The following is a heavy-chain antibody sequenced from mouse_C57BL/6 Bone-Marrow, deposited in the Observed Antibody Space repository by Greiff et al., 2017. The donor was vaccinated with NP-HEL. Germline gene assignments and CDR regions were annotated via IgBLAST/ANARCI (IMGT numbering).Heavy chain of an antibody. CDR3: ARGWRGYCDV. J-gene: IGHJ1*03. CDR1: GYTFTSYW. V-gene: IGHV1-59*01. CDR2: IDPSDSYT. Sequence: QVQLQQPGAELVRPGTSVKLSCKASGYTFTSYWMHWVKQRPGQGLEWIGVIDPSDSYTNYNQKFKGKATLTVDTSSSTAYLQLSSLTSEDSAVYDCARGWRGYCDVWGTGTTVTVSS. D-gene: IGHD1-1*02.